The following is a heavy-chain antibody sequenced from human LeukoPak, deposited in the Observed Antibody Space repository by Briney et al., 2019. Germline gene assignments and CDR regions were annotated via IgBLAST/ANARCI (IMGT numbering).Heavy chain of an antibody. V-gene: IGHV1-2*02. Sequence: GASVKVSCTASGYTFTVYYVHWVRQAPGQGLEWMGWINPNSGGTNYAQKFQGRVTMTRDTSISTAYMELSRLRSDDTAVYYCASNFDLLTGYYNVDAFDIWGQGTMLTVSP. CDR2: INPNSGGT. J-gene: IGHJ3*02. CDR1: GYTFTVYY. D-gene: IGHD3-9*01. CDR3: ASNFDLLTGYYNVDAFDI.